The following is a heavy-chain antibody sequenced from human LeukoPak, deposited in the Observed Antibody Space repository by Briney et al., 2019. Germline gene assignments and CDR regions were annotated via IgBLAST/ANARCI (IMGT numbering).Heavy chain of an antibody. Sequence: PSQTLSLTCTVSGGSISSGGYYWSWIRQHPGKGLEWIGYIYYSGSTYYNPSLKSRVTISVDTSKNQFSLKLSSVTAADTAVYYCARMPGSNRDWFDPWGQGTLVTVSS. CDR2: IYYSGST. J-gene: IGHJ5*02. CDR3: ARMPGSNRDWFDP. CDR1: GGSISSGGYY. D-gene: IGHD1-14*01. V-gene: IGHV4-31*03.